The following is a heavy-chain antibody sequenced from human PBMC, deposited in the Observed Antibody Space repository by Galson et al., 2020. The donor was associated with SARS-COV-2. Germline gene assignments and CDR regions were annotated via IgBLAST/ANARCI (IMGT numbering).Heavy chain of an antibody. V-gene: IGHV5-10-1*01. J-gene: IGHJ3*02. CDR1: GYSFTSYW. CDR2: IDPSDSYT. Sequence: GESLKISCKGSGYSFTSYWISWVRQMPGKGLEWMGGIDPSDSYTKYSPSFQGHVTISADKSISTAYLQWSSLKASDTAMYYCARLTADPWSYGDAFDIWGQGTMVTVSS. CDR3: ARLTADPWSYGDAFDI. D-gene: IGHD1-26*01.